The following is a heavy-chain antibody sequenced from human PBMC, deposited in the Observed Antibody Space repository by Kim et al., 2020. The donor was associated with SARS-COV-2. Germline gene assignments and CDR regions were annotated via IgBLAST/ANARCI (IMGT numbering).Heavy chain of an antibody. D-gene: IGHD3-16*01. V-gene: IGHV3-15*01. CDR3: ATEGRLPLWLWSLGFDP. CDR1: GFTFATAW. J-gene: IGHJ5*02. CDR2: IKSEIDGRTT. Sequence: GGSLRLSCAASGFTFATAWMTWVRQAPGKGLEWVGRIKSEIDGRTTDDAAPVRGRFTLARDESKNTLYMQMKSLKTEDTAVYYCATEGRLPLWLWSLGFDPWGQGPLVPVSS.